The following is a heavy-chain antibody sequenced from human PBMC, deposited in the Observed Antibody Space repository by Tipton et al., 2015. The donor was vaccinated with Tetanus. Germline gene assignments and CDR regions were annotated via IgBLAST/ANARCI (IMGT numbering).Heavy chain of an antibody. CDR1: GGSISSYY. Sequence: TLSLTCAVSGGSISSYYWSWIRQPPGKGLEWIGYISYRGSTNYNPSLKSRVTISVDTSRNQFSLRLRSVTAADTAVYYCAREVEAAGYDYWGRGTLVTVSS. CDR3: AREVEAAGYDY. CDR2: ISYRGST. V-gene: IGHV4-59*01. J-gene: IGHJ4*02. D-gene: IGHD6-13*01.